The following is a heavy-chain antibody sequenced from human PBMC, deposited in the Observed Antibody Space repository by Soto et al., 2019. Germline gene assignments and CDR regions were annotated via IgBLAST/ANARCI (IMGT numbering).Heavy chain of an antibody. J-gene: IGHJ6*02. CDR3: AKDHSGYCTNGVCYTRGYGMDV. D-gene: IGHD2-8*01. V-gene: IGHV3-30*18. CDR1: GFNFRSYG. Sequence: GSLRPSWVTPGFNFRSYGLHWVRQAPGKGLGWVAVISYDGSNKYYADSVKGRFTISRDNSKNTLYLQMNSLRAEDTAVYYCAKDHSGYCTNGVCYTRGYGMDVWGQGTTVTVSS. CDR2: ISYDGSNK.